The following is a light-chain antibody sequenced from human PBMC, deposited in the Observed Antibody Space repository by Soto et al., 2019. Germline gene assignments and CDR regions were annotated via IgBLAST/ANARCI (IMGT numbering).Light chain of an antibody. CDR1: HSVSSN. Sequence: IVMTQSPATLSVSPGERATLSCRASHSVSSNLAWYQQRPGQAPRLLIHGASTRATGVPARFSGSGSGTDFTLTISSLQSEDFAINYCQQYNHWPSFGQGTKLEIK. J-gene: IGKJ2*01. CDR2: GAS. V-gene: IGKV3-15*01. CDR3: QQYNHWPS.